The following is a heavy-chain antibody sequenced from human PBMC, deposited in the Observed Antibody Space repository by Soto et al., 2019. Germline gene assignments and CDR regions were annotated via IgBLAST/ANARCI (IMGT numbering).Heavy chain of an antibody. CDR2: IYPGDSDT. CDR1: GYSFTSYW. J-gene: IGHJ3*02. Sequence: GESLKISCKGSGYSFTSYWIGWVRQMPGKGLEWMRIIYPGDSDTRYSPSFQGQVTIAADKSISTAYQQWSSLKASGTAMYYCARHRKVLLWFGEGDAFDIWGQGTMVTVSS. CDR3: ARHRKVLLWFGEGDAFDI. D-gene: IGHD3-10*01. V-gene: IGHV5-51*01.